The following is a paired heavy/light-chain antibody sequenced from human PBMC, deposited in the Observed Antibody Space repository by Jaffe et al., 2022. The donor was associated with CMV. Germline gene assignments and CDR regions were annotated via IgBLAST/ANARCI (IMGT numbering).Light chain of an antibody. CDR3: QQYDNLPTQTIT. CDR1: QDISNY. V-gene: IGKV1-33*01. CDR2: DAS. Sequence: DIQMTQSPSSLSASVGDRVTITCQASQDISNYLNWYQQKPGKAPKLLIYDASNLETGVPSRFSGSGSGTDFTFTISSLQPEDIATYYCQQYDNLPTQTITFGQGTRLEIK. J-gene: IGKJ5*01.
Heavy chain of an antibody. CDR2: IIPIFGTA. CDR1: GGTFSSYA. J-gene: IGHJ4*02. Sequence: QVQLVQSGAEVKKPGSSVKVSCKASGGTFSSYAISWVRQAPGQGLEWMGGIIPIFGTANYAQKFQGRVTITADESTSTAYMELSSLRSEDTAVYYCAREKIIAVAPAARRCYFDYWGQGTLVTVSS. CDR3: AREKIIAVAPAARRCYFDY. D-gene: IGHD6-19*01. V-gene: IGHV1-69*01.